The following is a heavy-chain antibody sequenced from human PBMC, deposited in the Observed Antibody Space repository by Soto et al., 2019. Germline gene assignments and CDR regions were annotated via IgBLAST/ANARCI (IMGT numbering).Heavy chain of an antibody. CDR2: ISYDGSNK. D-gene: IGHD3-10*01. Sequence: PGGSLRLSCAASGFTFSSYGMHWVRQAPGKGLEWVAVISYDGSNKYYADSVKGRFTISRDNSKNTLYLQMNSLRAEDTAVYYCAKEFNYYGSGSYWSYFDYWGQGTLVTSPQ. CDR1: GFTFSSYG. V-gene: IGHV3-30*18. CDR3: AKEFNYYGSGSYWSYFDY. J-gene: IGHJ4*02.